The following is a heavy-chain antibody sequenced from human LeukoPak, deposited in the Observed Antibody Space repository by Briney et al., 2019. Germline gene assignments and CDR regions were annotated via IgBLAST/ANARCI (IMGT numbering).Heavy chain of an antibody. CDR1: GFTFNSYW. J-gene: IGHJ4*02. Sequence: GGSLRLSCAASGFTFNSYWMHWVRQAPGKGLVWVSRINSDGSGTNYADSVKGRFTISRDDSENTLYLQMNNLRVEDTAVYFCAKDRGDGYCSGGSCPLVGAFDYWGQGTLVTVSS. CDR2: INSDGSGT. CDR3: AKDRGDGYCSGGSCPLVGAFDY. V-gene: IGHV3-74*01. D-gene: IGHD2-15*01.